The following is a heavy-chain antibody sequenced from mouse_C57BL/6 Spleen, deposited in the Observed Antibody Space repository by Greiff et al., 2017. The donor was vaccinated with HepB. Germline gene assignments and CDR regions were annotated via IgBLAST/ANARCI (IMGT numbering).Heavy chain of an antibody. Sequence: EVQLQQSGPELVKPGASVKISCKASGYTFTDYYMNWVKQSHGKSLEWIGDINPNNGGTSYNQKFKGKATLTVDKSSSTAYMELRSLTSEDSAVYDCARGVTTYWYFDVWGTGTTVTVAS. CDR2: INPNNGGT. CDR3: ARGVTTYWYFDV. D-gene: IGHD2-2*01. V-gene: IGHV1-26*01. J-gene: IGHJ1*03. CDR1: GYTFTDYY.